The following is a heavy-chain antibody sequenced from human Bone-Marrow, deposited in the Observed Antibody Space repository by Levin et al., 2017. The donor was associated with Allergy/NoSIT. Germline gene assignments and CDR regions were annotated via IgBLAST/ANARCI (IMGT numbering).Heavy chain of an antibody. CDR2: VSHRGNP. V-gene: IGHV4-59*08. D-gene: IGHD6-13*01. Sequence: RSGGSLRLSCTVSGVSITTDYWNWIRQPPGKGLEWIGYVSHRGNPNYNPSLGSRVTISADTSTNQISLKLMSVTAADTAVYYCATIPMTAAAPTEDDFWGQGILVTVSS. CDR1: GVSITTDY. J-gene: IGHJ4*02. CDR3: ATIPMTAAAPTEDDF.